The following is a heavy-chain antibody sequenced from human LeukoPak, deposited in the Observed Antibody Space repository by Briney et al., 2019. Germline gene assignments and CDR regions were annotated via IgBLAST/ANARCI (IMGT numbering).Heavy chain of an antibody. V-gene: IGHV3-23*01. CDR3: AKDSVDIVSYFDY. J-gene: IGHJ4*02. D-gene: IGHD5/OR15-5a*01. CDR1: GFTFSSYA. Sequence: PGGSLRLPCAASGFTFSSYAMSWVRQAPGKGLEWVSAVSGSGGSTYYADSVKGRFTISRDNSKNTLYLQMNSLRAEDTAVYYCAKDSVDIVSYFDYWGQGTLVTVSS. CDR2: VSGSGGST.